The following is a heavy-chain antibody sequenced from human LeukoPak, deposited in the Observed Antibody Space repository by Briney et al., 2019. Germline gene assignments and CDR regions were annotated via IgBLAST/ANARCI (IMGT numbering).Heavy chain of an antibody. CDR3: ARDPVGATGGGFDY. J-gene: IGHJ4*02. V-gene: IGHV1-24*01. D-gene: IGHD1-26*01. CDR2: FDPEDGET. CDR1: GYTLIELS. Sequence: ASVKVSCKVSGYTLIELSMHWVRQAPGKGLEWMGGFDPEDGETIYAQKLQGRVTMTTDTSTSTAYMELRSLRSDDTAVYYCARDPVGATGGGFDYWGQGTLVTVSS.